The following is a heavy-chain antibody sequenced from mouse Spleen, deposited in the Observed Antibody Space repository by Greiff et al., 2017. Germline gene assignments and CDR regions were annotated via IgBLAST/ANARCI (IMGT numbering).Heavy chain of an antibody. CDR1: GFTFSDYG. CDR3: ARHYYDGSYDAMDY. Sequence: EVKVVESGGGLVKPGGSLKLSCAASGFTFSDYGMHWVRQAPEKGLEWVAYISSGSSTIYYADTVKGRFTISRDNAKNTLFLQMTSLRSEDTAMYYCARHYYDGSYDAMDYWGQGTAVTVSS. J-gene: IGHJ4*01. D-gene: IGHD1-1*01. CDR2: ISSGSSTI. V-gene: IGHV5-17*01.